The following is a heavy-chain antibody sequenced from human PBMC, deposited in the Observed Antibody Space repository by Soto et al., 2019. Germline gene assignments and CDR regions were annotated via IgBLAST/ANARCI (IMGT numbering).Heavy chain of an antibody. CDR2: IYYSGST. Sequence: SETLSLTCTVSGGSISSYYLSWIRQPPGKGLEWIVYIYYSGSTSYNPSLKSRVTISVDTSKNQFSLKLSSVTAADTAVYYFARVGCSSTSCYTTDYYYYGMDVWGQGTTVTVSS. J-gene: IGHJ6*02. CDR3: ARVGCSSTSCYTTDYYYYGMDV. D-gene: IGHD2-2*02. V-gene: IGHV4-59*01. CDR1: GGSISSYY.